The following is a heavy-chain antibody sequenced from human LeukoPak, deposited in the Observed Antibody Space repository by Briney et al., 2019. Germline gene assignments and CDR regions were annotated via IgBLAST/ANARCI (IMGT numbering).Heavy chain of an antibody. CDR2: INPSGGST. CDR1: GYTFTSYY. D-gene: IGHD3-10*01. V-gene: IGHV1-46*01. CDR3: ARVRMVREVYHYYDY. Sequence: ASVKVSCKASGYTFTSYYMHWVRQAPGQGLEWMGIINPSGGSTSYAQKFQGRVTMTRDTSTSTVYMELSSLRSEDTAVYYCARVRMVREVYHYYDYWGQGTLVTVSS. J-gene: IGHJ4*02.